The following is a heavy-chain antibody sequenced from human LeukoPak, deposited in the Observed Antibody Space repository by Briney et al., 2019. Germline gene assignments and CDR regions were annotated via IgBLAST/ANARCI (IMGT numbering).Heavy chain of an antibody. V-gene: IGHV1-8*01. D-gene: IGHD3-10*01. CDR2: MNPNSGNT. CDR1: GYTFTSYD. J-gene: IGHJ6*02. CDR3: AGYHYYGSGSYSLPIYYYYGMDV. Sequence: ASVKVSRKASGYTFTSYDINWVRQATGQGLEWMGWMNPNSGNTGYAQKFQGRVTMTRNTSISTAYMELSSLRSEDTAVYYCAGYHYYGSGSYSLPIYYYYGMDVWGQGTTVTVSS.